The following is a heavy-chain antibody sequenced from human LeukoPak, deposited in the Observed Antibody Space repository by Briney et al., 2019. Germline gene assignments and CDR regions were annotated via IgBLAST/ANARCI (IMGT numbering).Heavy chain of an antibody. Sequence: GGSLRLSCAASGFTFSSYEMNWVRQAPGKGLEWVSYISQSGSTKYYADSVKGRFAISRDNAKNSLYLQLNSLRAEDMAVYYCARDGEMATPWALDIWGQVIMVTVSS. V-gene: IGHV3-48*03. D-gene: IGHD5-24*01. CDR2: ISQSGSTK. CDR3: ARDGEMATPWALDI. J-gene: IGHJ3*02. CDR1: GFTFSSYE.